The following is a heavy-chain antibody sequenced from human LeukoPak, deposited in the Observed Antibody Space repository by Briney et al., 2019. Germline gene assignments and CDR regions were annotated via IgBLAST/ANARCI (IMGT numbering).Heavy chain of an antibody. J-gene: IGHJ6*02. V-gene: IGHV4-34*01. CDR1: GGSFSGYY. Sequence: SETLSLTCAVYGGSFSGYYWNWIRQPPGKGLEWIGEINHSGSTNYNPSLKSRVTISVDTSKNQFSLKLSSVTAADTAVYYCARVGPQQQLGHTYYYYGMDVWGQGTTVTVSS. CDR3: ARVGPQQQLGHTYYYYGMDV. D-gene: IGHD6-13*01. CDR2: INHSGST.